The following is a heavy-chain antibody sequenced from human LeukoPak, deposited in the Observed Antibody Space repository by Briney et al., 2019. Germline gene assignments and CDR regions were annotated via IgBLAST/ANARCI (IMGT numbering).Heavy chain of an antibody. V-gene: IGHV3-53*01. CDR3: WSTRVTEQETAQN. CDR2: IYGGGST. Sequence: GGSLRLFCAASGFTISGNYMTWVRQAPGKGLEWVSVIYGGGSTYYADSVKGRFNISRHHSVNTVYLQMNSLRPEDKAVDFFWSTRVTEQETAQNWGQGTLVTVSS. CDR1: GFTISGNY. D-gene: IGHD5-24*01. J-gene: IGHJ4*02.